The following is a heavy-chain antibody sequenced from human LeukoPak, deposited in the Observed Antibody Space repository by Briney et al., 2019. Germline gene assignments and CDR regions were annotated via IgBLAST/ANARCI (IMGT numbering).Heavy chain of an antibody. CDR1: GYTFTGYY. V-gene: IGHV1-2*02. Sequence: GASVNVSCKASGYTFTGYYMHWVRQAPGQGLEWMGWINPNSGGTNYAQKFQGRVTMTRDTSISTAYMELSRLRSDDTAVYYCARGDPEYDILTGYYGDYWGQGTLVTVSS. CDR2: INPNSGGT. D-gene: IGHD3-9*01. J-gene: IGHJ4*02. CDR3: ARGDPEYDILTGYYGDY.